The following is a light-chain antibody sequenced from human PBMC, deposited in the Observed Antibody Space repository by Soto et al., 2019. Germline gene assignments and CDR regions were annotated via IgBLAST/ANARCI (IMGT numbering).Light chain of an antibody. CDR3: EQSYSTPHMYT. V-gene: IGKV1-39*01. J-gene: IGKJ2*01. CDR2: AAS. Sequence: DIQMTQSPSSLSASVGDRVTITCRASQSISSYLNWYQQKPGKAPKLLIYAASSLQSGVPSRFSGSGSGTEFTLTISSLQPEDFATYYCEQSYSTPHMYTFGQGTKLEIK. CDR1: QSISSY.